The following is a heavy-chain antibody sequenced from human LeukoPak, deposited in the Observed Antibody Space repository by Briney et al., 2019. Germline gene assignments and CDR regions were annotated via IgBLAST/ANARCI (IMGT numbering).Heavy chain of an antibody. CDR1: GFAVSSNY. CDR2: IYRDAKT. Sequence: PGGSLRLSRAASGFAVSSNYMSWVRQAPGKGLEWVSVIYRDAKTYYADSVKGRFTISRDISKNTLFLQMTSLRAEDTALYYCAKVKGWYGEGYFDYWGQGTLVTVSS. CDR3: AKVKGWYGEGYFDY. J-gene: IGHJ4*02. D-gene: IGHD3-10*01. V-gene: IGHV3-53*01.